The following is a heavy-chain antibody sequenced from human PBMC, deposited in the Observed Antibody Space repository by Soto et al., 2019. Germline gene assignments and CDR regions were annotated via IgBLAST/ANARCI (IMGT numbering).Heavy chain of an antibody. CDR3: ATCKIDYSAHHGMDV. V-gene: IGHV1-2*02. CDR2: INPNTGAT. CDR1: GYTFTGYY. D-gene: IGHD2-15*01. Sequence: ASVKVSCKTSGYTFTGYYMYWVRQAPGQGLEWMGWINPNTGATNYAQKFQGRVTMTRDTSISTAYMDLSRLKSDDTAVYYCATCKIDYSAHHGMDVWGQGTTVTVSS. J-gene: IGHJ6*02.